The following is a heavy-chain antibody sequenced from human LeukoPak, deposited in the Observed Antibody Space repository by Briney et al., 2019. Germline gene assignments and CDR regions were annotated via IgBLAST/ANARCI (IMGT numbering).Heavy chain of an antibody. Sequence: GGSLRLSCAASGFTFDDYAMHWVRQAPGKGLEWVSGISWNSGSIGYADSVKGRFTISRDNAKNSLYLQMNSLRSEDTAVYYCARGASGPKDYWGQGTLVTISS. J-gene: IGHJ4*02. CDR1: GFTFDDYA. CDR2: ISWNSGSI. V-gene: IGHV3-9*01. D-gene: IGHD1-26*01. CDR3: ARGASGPKDY.